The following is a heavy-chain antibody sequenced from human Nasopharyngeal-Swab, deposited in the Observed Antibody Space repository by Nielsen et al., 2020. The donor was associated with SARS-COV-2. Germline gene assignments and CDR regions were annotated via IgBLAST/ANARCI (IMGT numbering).Heavy chain of an antibody. CDR3: AKELHSTHAFDF. CDR1: GGSITSSNY. V-gene: IGHV4-4*01. Sequence: AETLSLTCVGSGGSITSSNYWSWVRQSPGKGLEWIAEIYHTGDTYLNPSLSSRVTISVDKSNNQFSLKLSSVTAADTAVYFCAKELHSTHAFDFWGQGTMVTVSS. J-gene: IGHJ3*01. CDR2: IYHTGDT.